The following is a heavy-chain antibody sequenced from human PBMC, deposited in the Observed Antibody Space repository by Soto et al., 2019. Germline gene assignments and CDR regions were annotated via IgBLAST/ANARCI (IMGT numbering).Heavy chain of an antibody. CDR3: TTVLWIQLWLSLKVDDAFDI. D-gene: IGHD5-18*01. CDR1: GFTFSNAW. CDR2: IKSKTDGGTT. V-gene: IGHV3-15*01. Sequence: GGSLRLSCAASGFTFSNAWMSWVRQAPGKGLEWVGRIKSKTDGGTTDYAAPVKGRFTISRDDSKNTLYLQMNSLKTEDTAVYYCTTVLWIQLWLSLKVDDAFDIWGQGTMVTVSS. J-gene: IGHJ3*02.